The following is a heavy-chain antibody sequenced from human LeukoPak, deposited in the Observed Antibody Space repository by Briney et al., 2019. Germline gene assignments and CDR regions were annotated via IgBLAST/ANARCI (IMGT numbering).Heavy chain of an antibody. D-gene: IGHD1-26*01. CDR1: GVSNISYY. V-gene: IGHV4-59*08. J-gene: IGHJ4*02. CDR3: ARLAAISGSDYPDD. Sequence: SETLSLTCTVSGVSNISYYWSWIRQPPGKGLEWIGYIFYSGNTIYNPSLRSRVTISADTSKNHFSLRLRSVTAADTAVYYCARLAAISGSDYPDDWGQGTLVTVSS. CDR2: IFYSGNT.